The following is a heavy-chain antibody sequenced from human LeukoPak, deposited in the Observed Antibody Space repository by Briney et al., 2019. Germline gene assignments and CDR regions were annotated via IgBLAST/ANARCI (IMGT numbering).Heavy chain of an antibody. V-gene: IGHV3-11*04. Sequence: LSLTCTVSGGSISSSSYYWGWIRQPPGKGLEWVSYISSSGSTIYYADSVKGRFTISRDNAKNPLYLQMNSLRAEDTAVYYCARFTDSSGYYYYYYYYMDVWGKGTTVTISS. D-gene: IGHD3-22*01. CDR3: ARFTDSSGYYYYYYYYMDV. CDR2: ISSSGSTI. CDR1: GGSISSSSYY. J-gene: IGHJ6*03.